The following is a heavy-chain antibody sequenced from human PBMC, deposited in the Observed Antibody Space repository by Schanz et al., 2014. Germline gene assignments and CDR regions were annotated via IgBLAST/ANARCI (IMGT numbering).Heavy chain of an antibody. CDR3: ARVRSEDYGGMDV. CDR2: INPNTGGT. Sequence: QVQLVQSGAEVKKPGASVKVSCKASGYTFNAHYIHWVRQAPGVGPEWMGRINPNTGGTQYAQKFQGRVTMTTAKSISTVYMELSRLRSDDTAVYYCARVRSEDYGGMDVWGQGTTVTVSS. CDR1: GYTFNAHY. V-gene: IGHV1-2*06. J-gene: IGHJ6*02.